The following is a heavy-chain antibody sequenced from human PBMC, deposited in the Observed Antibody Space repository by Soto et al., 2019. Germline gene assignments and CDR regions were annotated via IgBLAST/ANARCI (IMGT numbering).Heavy chain of an antibody. CDR3: ARSIAAAITPHWFDP. CDR2: VNEDRSEK. J-gene: IGHJ5*02. V-gene: IGHV3-7*01. CDR1: GFTLSSYC. Sequence: GGSLRLSCAASGFTLSSYCMTWVRQAQGKGLEWVANVNEDRSEKYYVDSVKGRFTVSRDNSKNTLYLQINSLRAEDKAVYYCARSIAAAITPHWFDPWGQGTLVTVSS. D-gene: IGHD6-13*01.